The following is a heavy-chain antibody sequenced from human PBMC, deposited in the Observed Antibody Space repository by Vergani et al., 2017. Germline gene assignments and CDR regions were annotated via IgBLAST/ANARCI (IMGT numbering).Heavy chain of an antibody. CDR2: VYPGGST. D-gene: IGHD3-3*01. J-gene: IGHJ4*02. V-gene: IGHV4-61*02. CDR1: GASINSGSYY. Sequence: QVQLQESGPGRVKPSQTLSLTCSVSGASINSGSYYWSWVRQPAGKELEWIGHVYPGGSTEYNPSLESRVTVSGDSSKNQFSLTLRSLTAADTAVYFCARGTPFGMFDSWGRGILVSVSS. CDR3: ARGTPFGMFDS.